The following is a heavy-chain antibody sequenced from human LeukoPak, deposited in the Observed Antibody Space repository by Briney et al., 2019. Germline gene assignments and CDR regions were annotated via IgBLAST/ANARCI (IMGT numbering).Heavy chain of an antibody. Sequence: GGSLRLSCAASGFTFDDYAMHWVRQAPGKGLEWVSGISWNSGSIGYADSVKGRFTISRDNAKNSLFLQMNSPRAEDTAVYYCARDRGSITMVRGVNYYWGQGTLVTVSS. J-gene: IGHJ4*02. CDR3: ARDRGSITMVRGVNYY. D-gene: IGHD3-10*01. CDR2: ISWNSGSI. V-gene: IGHV3-9*01. CDR1: GFTFDDYA.